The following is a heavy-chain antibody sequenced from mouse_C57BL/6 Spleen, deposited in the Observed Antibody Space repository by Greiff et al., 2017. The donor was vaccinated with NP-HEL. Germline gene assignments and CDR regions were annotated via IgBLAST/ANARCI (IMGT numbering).Heavy chain of an antibody. CDR1: GYTFTDYE. D-gene: IGHD2-3*01. J-gene: IGHJ4*01. V-gene: IGHV1-15*01. CDR2: IDPETGGT. Sequence: VQLQQSGAELVRPGASVTLSCKASGYTFTDYEMHWVKQTPVHGLEWIGAIDPETGGTAYNQKFKGKAILTADKSSSTAYMELRSLTSEDSAVYYCTRDYDGYGFYAMGYWGQGTSVTVSS. CDR3: TRDYDGYGFYAMGY.